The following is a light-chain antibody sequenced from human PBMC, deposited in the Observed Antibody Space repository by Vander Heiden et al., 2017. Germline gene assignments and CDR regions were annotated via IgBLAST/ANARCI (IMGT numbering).Light chain of an antibody. CDR1: SSDVGGYNY. J-gene: IGLJ2*01. V-gene: IGLV2-14*01. CDR2: DVS. CDR3: SSYTSSSTLV. Sequence: QSALTQPASVSGSPGQSTTISCTGTSSDVGGYNYVSWYQQHPGKAPKLMIYDVSNRPSGVSKRFSGSKSGNTASLTISGLQAEDEADYYCSSYTSSSTLVFGGGTKLTVL.